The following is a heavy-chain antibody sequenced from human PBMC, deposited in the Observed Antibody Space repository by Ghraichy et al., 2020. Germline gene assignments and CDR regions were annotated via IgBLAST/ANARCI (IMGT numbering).Heavy chain of an antibody. CDR3: TTVIWGCSGGSCYSTLLY. CDR2: IKSKTDGGTT. D-gene: IGHD2-15*01. V-gene: IGHV3-15*01. Sequence: GGSLRLSCAASGFTFSNAWMSWVRQAPGKGLEWVGRIKSKTDGGTTDYAAPVKGRFTISRDDSKNTLYLQMNSLKTEDTAVYYCTTVIWGCSGGSCYSTLLYWGQGTLVTVSS. CDR1: GFTFSNAW. J-gene: IGHJ4*02.